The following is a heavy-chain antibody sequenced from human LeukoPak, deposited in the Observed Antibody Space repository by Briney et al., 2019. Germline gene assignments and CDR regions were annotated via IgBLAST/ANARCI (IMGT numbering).Heavy chain of an antibody. J-gene: IGHJ4*02. CDR2: YSGST. D-gene: IGHD2-15*01. V-gene: IGHV4-39*07. Sequence: SETLSLTCTVSGGSISSSSYYWAWIRQPPGKGLEYIGSYSGSTNYNPSLKSRVTISVDTSKNQFSLKLSSVTAADTAVYYCARRTLYCSGGSCYSPFDYWGQGTLVTVSS. CDR1: GGSISSSSYY. CDR3: ARRTLYCSGGSCYSPFDY.